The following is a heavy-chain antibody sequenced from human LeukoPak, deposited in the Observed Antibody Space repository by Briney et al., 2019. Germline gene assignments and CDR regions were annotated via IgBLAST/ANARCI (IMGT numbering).Heavy chain of an antibody. CDR3: ARGYSSGWYKFDY. CDR1: GFTFSDYY. D-gene: IGHD6-19*01. Sequence: GGSLRLSCAASGFTFSDYYMSWIRQAPGKGLEWVSYISTSGSIIFYADSVKGRFAISRDNAKNSLYLQMNSLRAEDTAVYYCARGYSSGWYKFDYWGQGTLVTVSS. CDR2: ISTSGSII. J-gene: IGHJ4*02. V-gene: IGHV3-11*01.